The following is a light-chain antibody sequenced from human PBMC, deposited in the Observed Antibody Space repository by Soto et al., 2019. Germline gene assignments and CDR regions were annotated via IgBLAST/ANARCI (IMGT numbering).Light chain of an antibody. J-gene: IGLJ3*02. CDR1: PSNIGGNT. CDR2: SNN. Sequence: QSVLAQTPSASETPGQRVTISCSGSPSNIGGNTVNWYQQVPGTAPKLLIYSNNQRPSGVPDRFSGSKSGTSASLAISGLQSEDEADYYCATWDDSLNGRVFGGGTKLTVL. V-gene: IGLV1-44*01. CDR3: ATWDDSLNGRV.